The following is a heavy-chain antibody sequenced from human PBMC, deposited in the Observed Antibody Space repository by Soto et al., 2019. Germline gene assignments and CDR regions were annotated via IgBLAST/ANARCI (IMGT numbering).Heavy chain of an antibody. CDR1: GFTFSSYP. Sequence: QVQLVESGGGVVQPGRSLRLSCVASGFTFSSYPIHWVRQAPGKGLEWVTTISSDGNDKYYSDSVKCRFTTSRDNSKNTVYLQMNNLRVEDTAVYYCAKEGVADKYYYYGMDVWGQGTTVNVSS. CDR3: AKEGVADKYYYYGMDV. V-gene: IGHV3-30*04. J-gene: IGHJ6*02. D-gene: IGHD3-3*01. CDR2: ISSDGNDK.